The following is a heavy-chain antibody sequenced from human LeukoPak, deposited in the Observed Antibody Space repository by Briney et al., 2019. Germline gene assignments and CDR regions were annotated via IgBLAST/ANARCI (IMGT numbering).Heavy chain of an antibody. Sequence: ASVKVSCKASGYTLTELSMHWVRQAPGKGLEWMGGFDPEDGETIYAQKFQGRVTMTEDTSTDTAYMELSSLRSEDTAVYYCATAKPYSSGWYYWGQGTLVTVSS. V-gene: IGHV1-24*01. CDR1: GYTLTELS. CDR2: FDPEDGET. CDR3: ATAKPYSSGWYY. J-gene: IGHJ4*02. D-gene: IGHD6-19*01.